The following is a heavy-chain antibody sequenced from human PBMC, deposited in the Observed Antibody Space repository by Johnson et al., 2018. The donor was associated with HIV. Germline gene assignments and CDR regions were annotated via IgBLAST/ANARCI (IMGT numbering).Heavy chain of an antibody. V-gene: IGHV3-11*01. CDR2: IGASGYRT. CDR3: ARGHMVRGGTHAFDI. D-gene: IGHD3-10*01. J-gene: IGHJ3*02. Sequence: QVQLVESGGGLVKPGGSLRLSCAASGFKFSDYHMSWIRQAPGKGLERVSSIGASGYRTYYADSVKGRFAISRDNSKNKRYLKRNSWRDEDTAVYYCARGHMVRGGTHAFDIWGQGTMVTVSS. CDR1: GFKFSDYH.